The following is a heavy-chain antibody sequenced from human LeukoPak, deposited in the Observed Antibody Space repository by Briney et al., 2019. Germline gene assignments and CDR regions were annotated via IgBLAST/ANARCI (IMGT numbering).Heavy chain of an antibody. J-gene: IGHJ5*02. CDR1: GGSISSYY. V-gene: IGHV4-59*12. D-gene: IGHD2-2*01. CDR3: ARAGYCSSTSCYVVVGSNNWFDP. Sequence: SETLSLTCTVSGGSISSYYWSWIRQPPGKGLEWIGYIYYSGSTNYNPSLKSRVTISVDTSKNQFSLKLSSVTAADTAVYYCARAGYCSSTSCYVVVGSNNWFDPWGQGTLVTVSS. CDR2: IYYSGST.